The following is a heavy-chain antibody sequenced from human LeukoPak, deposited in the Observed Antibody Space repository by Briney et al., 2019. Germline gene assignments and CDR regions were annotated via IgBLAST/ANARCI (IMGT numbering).Heavy chain of an antibody. D-gene: IGHD4-11*01. V-gene: IGHV1-8*03. CDR3: ARDPSWGTTGYSYYYMDV. CDR2: MNPNSGNT. Sequence: GASVKVSCKASGYTFSNYDINWVRQATGQGLEWVGWMNPNSGNTGYAQKFQGRVTITRDTSISTAYMEVSSLRSEDTAVYYCARDPSWGTTGYSYYYMDVWGKGTTVTVSS. J-gene: IGHJ6*03. CDR1: GYTFSNYD.